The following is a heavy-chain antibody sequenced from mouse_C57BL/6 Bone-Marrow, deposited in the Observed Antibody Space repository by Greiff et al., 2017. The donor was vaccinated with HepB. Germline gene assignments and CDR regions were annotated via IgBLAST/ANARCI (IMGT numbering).Heavy chain of an antibody. CDR3: ARAHYYGSSSYAMDY. CDR2: SRNKANDYTT. Sequence: DVMLVESGGGLVQSGRSLRLSCATSGFTFSDFYMEWVRQAPGKGLEWIAASRNKANDYTTEYSASVKGRFIVSRDTSQSILYLQMNALRAEDTAIYYCARAHYYGSSSYAMDYWGQGTSVTVSS. CDR1: GFTFSDFY. D-gene: IGHD1-1*01. V-gene: IGHV7-1*01. J-gene: IGHJ4*01.